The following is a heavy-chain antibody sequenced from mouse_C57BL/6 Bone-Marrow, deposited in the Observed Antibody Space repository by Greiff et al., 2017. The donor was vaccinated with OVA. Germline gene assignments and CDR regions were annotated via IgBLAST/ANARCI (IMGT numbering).Heavy chain of an antibody. CDR1: GYTFTSYT. Sequence: VQLQQSGAELARPGASVKMSCKASGYTFTSYTMHWVKQRPGQGLEWIGYINPSSGYTKYNQKFKDTATLTADKSSSTAYMQLSSLTSEDSAVYYCARGGVYWYFDVWGTGTTVTVSS. V-gene: IGHV1-4*01. CDR2: INPSSGYT. CDR3: ARGGVYWYFDV. J-gene: IGHJ1*03.